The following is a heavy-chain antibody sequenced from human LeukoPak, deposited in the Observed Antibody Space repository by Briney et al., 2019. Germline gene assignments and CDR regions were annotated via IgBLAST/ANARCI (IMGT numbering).Heavy chain of an antibody. CDR3: AHTYYYGSENIDY. V-gene: IGHV3-64*04. CDR1: GLTVSSSV. CDR2: LGSDGIST. Sequence: GGSLRLSYAASGLTVSSSVMHWVRQAPGKGLEYVSGLGSDGISTYYGNSVKGRFTISRDNSKNTLYLQMNSLRAEDTAVYYCAHTYYYGSENIDYWGQGTLVTVSS. J-gene: IGHJ4*02. D-gene: IGHD3-10*01.